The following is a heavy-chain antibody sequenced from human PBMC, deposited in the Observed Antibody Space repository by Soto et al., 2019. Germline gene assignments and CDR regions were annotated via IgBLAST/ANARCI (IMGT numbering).Heavy chain of an antibody. CDR2: IYHSGST. J-gene: IGHJ4*02. V-gene: IGHV4-38-2*01. Sequence: SETLSLTCAVSGYSIISGYYWCWFRQPPAKGLEGIGSIYHSGSTYYNPSLKSRVTISVDTSKNQSALKLSSVTAADTAVHFCARGKNSGSSYAPVDYWGQGTLVTVSS. CDR1: GYSIISGYY. D-gene: IGHD1-26*01. CDR3: ARGKNSGSSYAPVDY.